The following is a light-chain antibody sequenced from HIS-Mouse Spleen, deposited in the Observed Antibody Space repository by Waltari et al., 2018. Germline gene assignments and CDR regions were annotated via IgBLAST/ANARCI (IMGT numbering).Light chain of an antibody. CDR3: YSTDSSGNHRV. Sequence: SYELTQPPPVSVSPGQTARITCPGDALPKKYAYWYQQKSGQAPVLVMYEDSKRPSGIPERVSGSSSGTMATLTISGAQVEDEADYYCYSTDSSGNHRVFGGGTKLTVL. CDR2: EDS. CDR1: ALPKKY. J-gene: IGLJ3*02. V-gene: IGLV3-10*01.